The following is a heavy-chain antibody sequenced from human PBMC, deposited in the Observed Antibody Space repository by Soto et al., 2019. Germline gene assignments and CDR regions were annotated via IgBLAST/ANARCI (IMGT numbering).Heavy chain of an antibody. D-gene: IGHD3-10*02. J-gene: IGHJ4*02. CDR2: IDNSGST. Sequence: QVQLDESGPGLVQPSQTLSLSCTVSGASVSTGVYYWTWIRQHPGRGLEWIGYIDNSGSTYYNPSLTGRVDISVDTSKNQFSLNLQSLTAADTAFYYCAGAVSDFDVRRYRTSYFDQWGQGLLVTVS. CDR3: AGAVSDFDVRRYRTSYFDQ. V-gene: IGHV4-31*03. CDR1: GASVSTGVYY.